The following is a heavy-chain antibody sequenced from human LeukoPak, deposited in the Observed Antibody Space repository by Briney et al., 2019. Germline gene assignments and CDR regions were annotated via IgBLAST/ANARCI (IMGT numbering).Heavy chain of an antibody. Sequence: SETLSLTCTVSGGSISSYYWSWIRQPPGKGLEWIGYIYYSGSTNYNPSLKSRVTISLDTSKNQFSLKLSSVTAADTAVYYCARRRGYAKMFDYWGQGTLVTVSS. CDR2: IYYSGST. CDR1: GGSISSYY. D-gene: IGHD5-12*01. V-gene: IGHV4-59*08. J-gene: IGHJ4*02. CDR3: ARRRGYAKMFDY.